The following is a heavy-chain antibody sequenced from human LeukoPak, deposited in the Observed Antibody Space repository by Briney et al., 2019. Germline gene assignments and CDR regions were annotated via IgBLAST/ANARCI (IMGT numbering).Heavy chain of an antibody. D-gene: IGHD3-22*01. Sequence: SETLSLTCSVSGGSISTYYWSWVRQPPGKGLEGIGYVYDSGATNYNPSLKSRVTISVDTSRNQFSLKLSSVTAADTAVYYCAGSYPSITMIVVVIRPWAFDIWGQGTMVTVSS. CDR3: AGSYPSITMIVVVIRPWAFDI. V-gene: IGHV4-59*12. J-gene: IGHJ3*02. CDR2: VYDSGAT. CDR1: GGSISTYY.